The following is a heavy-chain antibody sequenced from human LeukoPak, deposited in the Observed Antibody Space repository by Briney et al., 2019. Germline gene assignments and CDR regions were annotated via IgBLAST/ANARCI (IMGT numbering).Heavy chain of an antibody. V-gene: IGHV3-21*01. Sequence: PGGSLRLSCAASGFTFSSYEMNWVRQAPGKGLEWVSSISSSSSYIYYADSVKGRFTISRDNAKNSLYLQMNSLRAEDTAVYYCARGTVTTFSNDYWGQGTLVTVSS. J-gene: IGHJ4*02. CDR2: ISSSSSYI. CDR1: GFTFSSYE. CDR3: ARGTVTTFSNDY. D-gene: IGHD4-17*01.